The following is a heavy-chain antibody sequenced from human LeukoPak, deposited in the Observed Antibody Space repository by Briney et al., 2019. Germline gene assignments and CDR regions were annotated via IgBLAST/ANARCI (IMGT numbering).Heavy chain of an antibody. CDR2: IYYGGGT. Sequence: SETLSLTCTVSGGSISSTSHCWGWIRQPPGKGLEWIGTIYYGGGTYYNPSLKSRVIISVDTSKNQFSLKLSSVTAADTAVYHCARLFYHYGSGTYYNAVSWFDPWGQGTLVTVSS. CDR1: GGSISSTSHC. D-gene: IGHD3-10*01. J-gene: IGHJ5*02. V-gene: IGHV4-39*01. CDR3: ARLFYHYGSGTYYNAVSWFDP.